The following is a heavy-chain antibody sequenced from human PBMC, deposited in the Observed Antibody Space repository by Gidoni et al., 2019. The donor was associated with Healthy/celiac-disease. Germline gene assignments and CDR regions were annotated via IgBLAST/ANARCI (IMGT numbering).Heavy chain of an antibody. CDR1: GGSFSGYY. J-gene: IGHJ4*02. V-gene: IGHV4-34*01. D-gene: IGHD3-10*01. CDR2: INHSGST. CDR3: ARGVGGNYYGSGSYYHY. Sequence: QVQLQQWGAGLLKPSETLSLTCAVYGGSFSGYYWSWIRQPPGKGLEWIGEINHSGSTNYNPSLKSRVTISVDTSKNQFSLKLSSVTAADTVVYYCARGVGGNYYGSGSYYHYWGQGTLVTVSS.